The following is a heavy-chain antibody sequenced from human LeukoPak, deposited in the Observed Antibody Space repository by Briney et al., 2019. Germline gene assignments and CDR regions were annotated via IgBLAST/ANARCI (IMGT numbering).Heavy chain of an antibody. CDR2: IYHSGST. CDR3: ARDIRAPDWWFDP. J-gene: IGHJ5*02. Sequence: SGTLSLTCAVSGVSISSRNWWSWVRQPPGKGLEWIGEIYHSGSTNYNPSLKSRVTISVDKSKNQFSLKLSSVTAADTAVYYCARDIRAPDWWFDPWGQGTLVTVSS. D-gene: IGHD3-10*01. CDR1: GVSISSRNW. V-gene: IGHV4-4*02.